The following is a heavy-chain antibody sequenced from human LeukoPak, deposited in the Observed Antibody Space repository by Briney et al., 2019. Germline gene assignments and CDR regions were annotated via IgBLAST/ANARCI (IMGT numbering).Heavy chain of an antibody. V-gene: IGHV1-69*04. D-gene: IGHD2-2*01. CDR1: GGTFSSYA. J-gene: IGHJ6*02. CDR2: IIPILGIA. Sequence: ASVKVSCMASGGTFSSYAISWVRQAPGQGLEWMGRIIPILGIANYAQKFQGRVTITADKSTSTAYMELSSLRSEDTAVYYCARDLIVVVPAAPAYGMDVWGQGTTVTVSS. CDR3: ARDLIVVVPAAPAYGMDV.